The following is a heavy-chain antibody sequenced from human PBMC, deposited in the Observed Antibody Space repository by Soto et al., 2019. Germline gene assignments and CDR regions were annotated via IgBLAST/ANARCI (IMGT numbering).Heavy chain of an antibody. CDR2: ISYDGSNK. J-gene: IGHJ5*02. CDR3: AKETYSSGSNWFDP. Sequence: QVQLVESGGGVVQPGRSLRLSCAASGFTFSSYGMHWVRQAPGKGLEWVAVISYDGSNKYYEDSVKGRFTISRDNSKNTLYLLMNSLRAEDTAVYYCAKETYSSGSNWFDPWGQGTLVTVSS. CDR1: GFTFSSYG. V-gene: IGHV3-30*18. D-gene: IGHD6-19*01.